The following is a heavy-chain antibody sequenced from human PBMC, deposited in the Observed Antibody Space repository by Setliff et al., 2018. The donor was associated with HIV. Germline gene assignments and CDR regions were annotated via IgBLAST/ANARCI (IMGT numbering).Heavy chain of an antibody. Sequence: ASVKVSCKASGYTFTSYSMHWVRQAPGQRLEWMGWLRTGTGDTSYSEKFQGRLTITRDTSTSTAYMELRSLRSDDTAVYYCARSYSRNWFDPWGQGTLVTVSS. CDR2: LRTGTGDT. CDR3: ARSYSRNWFDP. D-gene: IGHD1-26*01. CDR1: GYTFTSYS. J-gene: IGHJ5*02. V-gene: IGHV1-3*04.